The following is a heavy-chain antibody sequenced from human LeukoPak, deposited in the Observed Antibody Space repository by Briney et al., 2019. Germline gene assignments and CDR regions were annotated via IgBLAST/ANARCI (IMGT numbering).Heavy chain of an antibody. D-gene: IGHD1-26*01. CDR1: GFTFSTFA. Sequence: GGSLRLSCAASGFTFSTFAMNWVRQAPGKGLEWVAGISGGDGSPIYIDSVKGRFTISRDNSKNTLFLQMNSLRVEDTAVYYCARDRRIVGATSSYYFDYWGQGTLVTVSS. CDR3: ARDRRIVGATSSYYFDY. J-gene: IGHJ4*02. CDR2: ISGGDGSP. V-gene: IGHV3-23*01.